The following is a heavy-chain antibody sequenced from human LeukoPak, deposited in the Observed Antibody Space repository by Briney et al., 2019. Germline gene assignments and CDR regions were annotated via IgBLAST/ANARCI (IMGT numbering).Heavy chain of an antibody. CDR2: ISAYNGNT. CDR1: GYTFTSYG. J-gene: IGHJ4*02. CDR3: ARDTRNYDYVWGSPDY. Sequence: ASVKVSCKASGYTFTSYGISWVQQAPGQGLEWMGWISAYNGNTNYAQKLQGRVTMSTDTSTSTAYMELRSLRSDDTAVYYCARDTRNYDYVWGSPDYWGQGTLVTVSS. V-gene: IGHV1-18*01. D-gene: IGHD3-16*01.